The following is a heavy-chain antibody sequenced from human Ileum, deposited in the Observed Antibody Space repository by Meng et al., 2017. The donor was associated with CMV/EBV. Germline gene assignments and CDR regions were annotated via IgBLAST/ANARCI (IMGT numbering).Heavy chain of an antibody. J-gene: IGHJ1*01. CDR2: INYRGTT. V-gene: IGHV4-30-4*08. CDR1: GGSISRCDYY. Sequence: QGERQGLGPGTVKPSPTLSLTLPVSGGSISRCDYYWSWIREPPGKGLEWIGYINYRGTTYYNPSLKSRLTISVDTSNNQFSLILSSVTAADTALYYCARAISGHYYVPWGQGTLVTVSS. D-gene: IGHD3-22*01. CDR3: ARAISGHYYVP.